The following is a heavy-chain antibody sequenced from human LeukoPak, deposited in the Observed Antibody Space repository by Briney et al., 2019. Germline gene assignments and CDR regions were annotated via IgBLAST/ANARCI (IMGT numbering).Heavy chain of an antibody. CDR2: ISAYNGNT. Sequence: ASVKVSCKASGYTFTSYGISWVRQAPGQGLEWMGWISAYNGNTNYAQKLQGRVTMTTDTSTSTAYMELRSLRSDDTAVYYCARVGIADYDFDRMDVWGKGTTVTVSS. CDR3: ARVGIADYDFDRMDV. CDR1: GYTFTSYG. V-gene: IGHV1-18*01. D-gene: IGHD3-3*01. J-gene: IGHJ6*04.